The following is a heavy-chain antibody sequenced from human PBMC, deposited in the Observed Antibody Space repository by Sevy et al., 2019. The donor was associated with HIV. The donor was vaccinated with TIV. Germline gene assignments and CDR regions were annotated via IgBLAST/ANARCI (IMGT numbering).Heavy chain of an antibody. CDR3: ARQYYYGSGSYPEYFQH. J-gene: IGHJ1*01. CDR2: IYYSGST. V-gene: IGHV4-39*01. CDR1: GGSISSSSYY. Sequence: SESLSLTCTVSGGSISSSSYYWGWIRQPPGKGLEWIGSIYYSGSTYDNPSLKSRVTISVDTSKNQFSLKLSSVTAADTAVYYCARQYYYGSGSYPEYFQHWGQGTLVTVSS. D-gene: IGHD3-10*01.